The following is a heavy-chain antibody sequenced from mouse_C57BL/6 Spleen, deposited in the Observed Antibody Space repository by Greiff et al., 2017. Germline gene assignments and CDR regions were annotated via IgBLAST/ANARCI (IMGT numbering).Heavy chain of an antibody. CDR2: ISSGGSYT. V-gene: IGHV5-6*01. CDR1: GFTFSSYG. CDR3: ARHQDYDYDGGYAMED. D-gene: IGHD2-4*01. Sequence: EVKLVESGGDLVKPGGSLKLSCAASGFTFSSYGMSWVRQTPDKRLEWVATISSGGSYTYYPDSVKGRFTLSRDNAKNTLYLQMSSLKSEDTAMYYCARHQDYDYDGGYAMEDWGQGTSVTVSS. J-gene: IGHJ4*01.